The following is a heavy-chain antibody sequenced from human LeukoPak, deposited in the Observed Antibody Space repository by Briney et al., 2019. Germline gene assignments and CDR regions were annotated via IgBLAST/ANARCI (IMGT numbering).Heavy chain of an antibody. D-gene: IGHD5-12*01. J-gene: IGHJ3*02. CDR1: GASTSSGGHY. CDR3: ARHSGYENAFDI. CDR2: IYFSGST. Sequence: SQTLSLTCTVSGASTSSGGHYWSWIRQHPGRGLEWIGSIYFSGSTYYNPSLKSRVTIPVDTSKNQFSLKLSSVTAADTAVYYCARHSGYENAFDIWGQGTMVTVSS. V-gene: IGHV4-31*03.